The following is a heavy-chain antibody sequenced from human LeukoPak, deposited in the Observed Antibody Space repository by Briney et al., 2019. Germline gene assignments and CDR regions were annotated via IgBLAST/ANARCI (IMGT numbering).Heavy chain of an antibody. Sequence: GGSLRLSCAASGFTFKNYGMTWVRQAPGTGLEWVATIEGGDGNTHYADSVGGRFTISRDNSKNTLYLQMNSLRAEDTAVYYCAKGGWGSIVDYWGQGTLVTVSS. V-gene: IGHV3-23*01. D-gene: IGHD3-16*01. CDR2: IEGGDGNT. CDR3: AKGGWGSIVDY. CDR1: GFTFKNYG. J-gene: IGHJ4*02.